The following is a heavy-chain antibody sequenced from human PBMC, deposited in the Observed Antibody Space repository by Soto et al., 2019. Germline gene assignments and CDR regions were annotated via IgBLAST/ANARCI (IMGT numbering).Heavy chain of an antibody. CDR2: MNPNSGNT. V-gene: IGHV1-8*01. CDR3: ARGPLEPDY. CDR1: GYTFTSYD. J-gene: IGHJ4*02. Sequence: QVQLLQPGAEVKKPGASVKVSCKASGYTFTSYDINWVRQATGQGLEWLGWMNPNSGNTGYAQKYEGRVTMTRNTSISTAYMKQSSLRSEDTAVYYCARGPLEPDYWGQGTLVTVAS.